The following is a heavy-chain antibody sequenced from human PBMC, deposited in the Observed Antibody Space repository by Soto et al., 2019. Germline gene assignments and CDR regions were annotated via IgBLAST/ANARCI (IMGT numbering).Heavy chain of an antibody. D-gene: IGHD3-22*01. CDR3: WRGQSPLHYYDNSGYYIDY. J-gene: IGHJ4*02. Sequence: QVQLVQSGAEVKKPGASVKVSCKASGYTFTNYGFIWVRQAPGQGLEWMGWISTYNGNTNYAQKFQGRVTMTTDTSTTTAYMELRSLRSDDTAVYYCWRGQSPLHYYDNSGYYIDYWGQGIMVTVSS. CDR2: ISTYNGNT. V-gene: IGHV1-18*01. CDR1: GYTFTNYG.